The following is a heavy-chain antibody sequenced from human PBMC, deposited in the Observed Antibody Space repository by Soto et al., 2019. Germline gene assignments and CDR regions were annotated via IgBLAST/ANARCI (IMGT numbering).Heavy chain of an antibody. CDR1: GFTFGSYA. CDR2: ISYDGSDK. V-gene: IGHV3-30-3*01. Sequence: QVQLVDSGGGVVQPGRSLRLSCAASGFTFGSYAMHWVRQAPGKGLEWVSLISYDGSDKYYENSVKGRFTISRVNSKNTLYLQMNSLRTEDTAVYYCAREWLYGDYVFDYWGQGTLVTVSS. J-gene: IGHJ4*02. D-gene: IGHD4-17*01. CDR3: AREWLYGDYVFDY.